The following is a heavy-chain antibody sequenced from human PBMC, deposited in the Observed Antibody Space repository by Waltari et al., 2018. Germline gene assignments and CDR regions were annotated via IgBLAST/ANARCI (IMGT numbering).Heavy chain of an antibody. CDR1: GYSFRSGSY. V-gene: IGHV4-38-2*02. J-gene: IGHJ4*02. D-gene: IGHD3-22*01. CDR3: ARETDYYDSSGYYYPRIVYFDY. CDR2: IYHSGST. Sequence: QVQLQESGPGLVKPSETLSLTCAVSGYSFRSGSYGGWLRQPPGKGLEGIGSIYHSGSTYYNPSLKSRVTISVDTSKNQFSLKLSSVTAADTAVYYCARETDYYDSSGYYYPRIVYFDYWGQGTLVTVSS.